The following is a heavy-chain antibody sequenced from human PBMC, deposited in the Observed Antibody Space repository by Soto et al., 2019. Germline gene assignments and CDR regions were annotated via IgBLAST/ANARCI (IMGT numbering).Heavy chain of an antibody. J-gene: IGHJ6*02. Sequence: DSVKVSCKASGYTFTSYAMHWVRQAPGXRLEWMGWINAGNGNTKYSQKFQGRVTITRDTSASTAYMELSSLRSEDTAVYYCARDVTMFRGAEYYYCYLKDVSSRGTTDIVSS. CDR3: ARDVTMFRGAEYYYCYLKDV. V-gene: IGHV1-3*01. D-gene: IGHD3-10*01. CDR1: GYTFTSYA. CDR2: INAGNGNT.